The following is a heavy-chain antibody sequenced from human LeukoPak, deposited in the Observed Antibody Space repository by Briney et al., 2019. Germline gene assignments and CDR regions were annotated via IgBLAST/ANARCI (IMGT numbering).Heavy chain of an antibody. J-gene: IGHJ4*02. D-gene: IGHD6-13*01. CDR1: GFSFSTYG. CDR3: AKALWYSSSWLFFSLDY. V-gene: IGHV3-23*01. Sequence: GRSLRLSCAASGFSFSTYGMHWVRQAPGKGLEWVSAISGSGGSTYYADSVKGRFTISRDNSKNTLYLQMNSLRAEDTAVYYCAKALWYSSSWLFFSLDYWGQGTLVTVSS. CDR2: ISGSGGST.